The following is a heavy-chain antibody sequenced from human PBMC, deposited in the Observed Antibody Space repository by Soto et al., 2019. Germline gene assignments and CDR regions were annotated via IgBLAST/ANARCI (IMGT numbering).Heavy chain of an antibody. D-gene: IGHD2-8*01. V-gene: IGHV4-59*01. J-gene: IGHJ4*02. CDR1: CASISNDY. CDR2: IYSSGST. Sequence: SDTLSLTCTVSCASISNDYWNWIPQSPGKGLEWIGYIYSSGSTHYNPSLQNRVTISIDTSKNQVPLNVNSVTAADTAVYYCARDHPHTYGVYYFDYWGQGTPVTVS. CDR3: ARDHPHTYGVYYFDY.